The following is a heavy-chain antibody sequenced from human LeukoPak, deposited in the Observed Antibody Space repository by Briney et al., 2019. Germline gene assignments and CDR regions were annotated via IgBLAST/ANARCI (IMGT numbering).Heavy chain of an antibody. V-gene: IGHV4-39*07. CDR1: GGSISSSSYY. Sequence: PSETLSLTCTVSGGSISSSSYYWGWIRQPPGKGLEWIGSIYYSGSTYYNPSLKSRVTISVDTSKNQFSLTLSSVTAADTAVYYCARGTLYSGWSYYFDYWGQGSQVTVSS. J-gene: IGHJ4*02. CDR3: ARGTLYSGWSYYFDY. D-gene: IGHD6-19*01. CDR2: IYYSGST.